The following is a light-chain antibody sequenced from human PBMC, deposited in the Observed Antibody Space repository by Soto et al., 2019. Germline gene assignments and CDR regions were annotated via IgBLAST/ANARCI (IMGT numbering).Light chain of an antibody. CDR2: WAS. CDR3: QQYYSTPYT. J-gene: IGKJ2*01. CDR1: QSVLYSSNNKNY. V-gene: IGKV4-1*01. Sequence: DIVMTQSPDSLAVSLGERATINCKSSQSVLYSSNNKNYLAWYQQKPGQPPKLLLYWASTRESGVPDRFSGSGSGTDFTLPISSLQAEDVAGYYCQQYYSTPYTFGQGTKLEIK.